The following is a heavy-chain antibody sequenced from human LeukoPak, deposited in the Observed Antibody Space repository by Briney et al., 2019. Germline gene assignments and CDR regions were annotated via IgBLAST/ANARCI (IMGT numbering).Heavy chain of an antibody. Sequence: RSSETLSLTCTVSGGSISSSSYYWGWIRQPPGKGLEWIGSIYYSGSTYYNPSLKSRVTISVDTSKNQFSLKLSSVTAADTAVYYCASHGLRNYVGSWFDPWGQGTLVTVSS. D-gene: IGHD1-7*01. CDR2: IYYSGST. CDR3: ASHGLRNYVGSWFDP. CDR1: GGSISSSSYY. V-gene: IGHV4-39*01. J-gene: IGHJ5*02.